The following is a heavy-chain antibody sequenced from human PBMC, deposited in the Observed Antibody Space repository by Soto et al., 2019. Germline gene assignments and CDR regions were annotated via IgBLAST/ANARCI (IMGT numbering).Heavy chain of an antibody. Sequence: SETLSLTCTVSGGSISSSSYYWCWIRQPPGKGLDWIGSIYYRGSTYYNPSLKRQDTKSLDTSKNQFSLKLSSLTAADTAVYYCARQNPAQGYYYGMDVWGQGTTVT. CDR2: IYYRGST. J-gene: IGHJ6*02. CDR3: ARQNPAQGYYYGMDV. CDR1: GGSISSSSYY. V-gene: IGHV4-39*01.